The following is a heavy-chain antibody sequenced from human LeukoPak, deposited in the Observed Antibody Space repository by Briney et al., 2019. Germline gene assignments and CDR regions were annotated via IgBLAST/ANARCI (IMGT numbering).Heavy chain of an antibody. CDR2: ISYDGSNK. V-gene: IGHV3-30*18. CDR3: AKSRSTRGYLQH. CDR1: GFTFSSYG. D-gene: IGHD3-10*01. Sequence: GGSLRLSCAASGFTFSSYGMHWVRQAPGKGLEWVAVISYDGSNKYYADSVKGRFTISRDNCKNTLYLQMNSLRAEDTAVYYCAKSRSTRGYLQHWGQGTLVTVSS. J-gene: IGHJ1*01.